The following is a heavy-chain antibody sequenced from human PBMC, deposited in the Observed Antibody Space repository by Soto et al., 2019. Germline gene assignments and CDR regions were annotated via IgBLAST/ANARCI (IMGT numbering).Heavy chain of an antibody. Sequence: EVQLVESGGGLVKPGGSLRLSCTASGFTFSAYGMNWVRQAPGKGLEWVSFISSSSSDIYHADSVKGRFTISRDNAKKSLCLQMDRLGAEDTAVYYCARVLVIAVVKSNYMGVWGKGTTVTVSS. CDR2: ISSSSSDI. CDR1: GFTFSAYG. CDR3: ARVLVIAVVKSNYMGV. V-gene: IGHV3-21*01. J-gene: IGHJ6*03. D-gene: IGHD2-2*03.